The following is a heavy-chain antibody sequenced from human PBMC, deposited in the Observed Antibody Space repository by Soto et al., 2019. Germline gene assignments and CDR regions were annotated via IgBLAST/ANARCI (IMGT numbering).Heavy chain of an antibody. D-gene: IGHD3-10*01. J-gene: IGHJ4*02. V-gene: IGHV4-59*12. CDR3: ASSRMGSGTYLRLDY. Sequence: SETLSLTCTVSGGSICSYYWSWIRQPPGKGLEWIGYIYYSGSTNYNPSLKSRVTISVDTSKNQFSLKLSSVTAADTAVYYCASSRMGSGTYLRLDYWGQGTLVTVSS. CDR2: IYYSGST. CDR1: GGSICSYY.